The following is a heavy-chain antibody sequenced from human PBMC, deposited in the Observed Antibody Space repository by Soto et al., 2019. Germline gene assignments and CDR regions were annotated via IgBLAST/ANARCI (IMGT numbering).Heavy chain of an antibody. V-gene: IGHV3-64*01. CDR3: ARAPTTGTQHHFDY. J-gene: IGHJ4*02. Sequence: GGSLRLSCAASGFTFSSYAMHWVRQAPGKGLEYVSAISSNGGSTYYANSVKGRFTISRDNSKNTLYLQMGSLRAEDMAVYYCARAPTTGTQHHFDYWGQGTLVNVSS. CDR2: ISSNGGST. CDR1: GFTFSSYA. D-gene: IGHD1-1*01.